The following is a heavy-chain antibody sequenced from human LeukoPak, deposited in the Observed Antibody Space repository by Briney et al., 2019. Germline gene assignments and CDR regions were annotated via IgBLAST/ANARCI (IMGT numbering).Heavy chain of an antibody. Sequence: HPGGSLRLSCAASGFTFSSYGMHWVRQAPGKGLEWVAFIRYDGSNAYYADSVKGRFTISRDNSKNTLNLQMNNVRPEDTGVYYCARDQFGVARGPYYMDVWGKGTTVTVSS. CDR3: ARDQFGVARGPYYMDV. D-gene: IGHD3-3*01. V-gene: IGHV3-30*02. J-gene: IGHJ6*03. CDR2: IRYDGSNA. CDR1: GFTFSSYG.